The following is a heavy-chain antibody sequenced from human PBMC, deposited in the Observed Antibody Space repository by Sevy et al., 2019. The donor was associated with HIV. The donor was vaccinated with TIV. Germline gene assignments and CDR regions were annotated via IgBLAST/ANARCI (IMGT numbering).Heavy chain of an antibody. V-gene: IGHV1-24*01. J-gene: IGHJ4*02. CDR3: ATTKDYYENSGCPFDY. Sequence: ASVKVSCKVFGYTLTQLSMHWVRQAPGKGLEWMGSFDPEDGETLYAQKLQGRVTLTEDTSADTAYMELNNLRSEDTAVYYCATTKDYYENSGCPFDYWGQGTLVTVS. D-gene: IGHD3-22*01. CDR2: FDPEDGET. CDR1: GYTLTQLS.